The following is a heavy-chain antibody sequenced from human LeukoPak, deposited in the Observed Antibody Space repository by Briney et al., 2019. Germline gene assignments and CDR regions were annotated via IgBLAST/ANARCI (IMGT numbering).Heavy chain of an antibody. V-gene: IGHV3-23*01. CDR3: ARDRGIVGAFFDY. CDR1: GFTFSSYA. CDR2: ISGSGGST. D-gene: IGHD1-26*01. J-gene: IGHJ4*02. Sequence: GGSLRLSCAASGFTFSSYAMSWVRQAPGKGLEWVSAISGSGGSTYYADSVKGRFTISRDNSKNTLYLQMNSLRAEDTAVYYCARDRGIVGAFFDYWGQGTLVTVSS.